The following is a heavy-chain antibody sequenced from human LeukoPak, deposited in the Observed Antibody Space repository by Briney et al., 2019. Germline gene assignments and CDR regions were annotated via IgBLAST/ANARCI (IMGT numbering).Heavy chain of an antibody. CDR2: IYSSGRT. Sequence: SETLSLTCTVSGDSISSGSYYWRWVRQPAGEGLEWIGRIYSSGRTHYSPSLKSRVAISLDTSKNRFSLRLSSVTAADTAVYYCARDLGGSYSSETWFDPWGQGTLVTVSS. CDR3: ARDLGGSYSSETWFDP. D-gene: IGHD1-26*01. V-gene: IGHV4-61*02. J-gene: IGHJ5*02. CDR1: GDSISSGSYY.